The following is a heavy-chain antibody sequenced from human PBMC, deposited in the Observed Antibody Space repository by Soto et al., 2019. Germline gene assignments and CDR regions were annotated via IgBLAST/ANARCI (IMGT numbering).Heavy chain of an antibody. CDR1: GLTFNIYS. D-gene: IGHD3-22*01. CDR2: ISSRSSNI. J-gene: IGHJ4*02. V-gene: IGHV3-21*01. Sequence: PGGSLRLSCAASGLTFNIYSMNWVLQAPGKGLEWVSSISSRSSNIDYADSVKGRFTISRDNANNSLYLQMNKLSADDKAVYYCARDTKMLAPIIYMDHWGRGTLVPVSS. CDR3: ARDTKMLAPIIYMDH.